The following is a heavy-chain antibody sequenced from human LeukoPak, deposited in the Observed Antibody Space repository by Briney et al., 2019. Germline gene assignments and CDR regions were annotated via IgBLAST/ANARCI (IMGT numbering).Heavy chain of an antibody. CDR3: VTDWPVW. V-gene: IGHV3-48*01. D-gene: IGHD3-16*01. CDR1: GFSFSDFG. Sequence: PGGSLRLSCAASGFSFSDFGMHWARQAPGKGLEWVSYINDRSTTIYYADSVKARFTISRDNAKNSLFLQMNSLRAEDTAVYFCVTDWPVWWGQGTLVTVSS. CDR2: INDRSTTI. J-gene: IGHJ4*02.